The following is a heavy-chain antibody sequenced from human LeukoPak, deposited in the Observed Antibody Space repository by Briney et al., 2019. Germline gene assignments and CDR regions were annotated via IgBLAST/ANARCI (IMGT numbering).Heavy chain of an antibody. CDR1: GFIFSNYW. J-gene: IGHJ6*02. D-gene: IGHD3-10*01. CDR3: ARDAGIYGMDV. Sequence: GGSPRLSCAASGFIFSNYWMHWVRQAPGKGLVWVSRIKSDGISTSYADSVKGRFTISRDDAKNTLYLQMNSLRVEDTAVYYCARDAGIYGMDVWGQGTTVTVSS. CDR2: IKSDGIST. V-gene: IGHV3-74*01.